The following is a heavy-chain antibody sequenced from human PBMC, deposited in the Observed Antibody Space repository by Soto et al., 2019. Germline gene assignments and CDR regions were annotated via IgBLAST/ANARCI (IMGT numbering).Heavy chain of an antibody. V-gene: IGHV4-30-4*01. CDR1: GVSVSRDYQ. Sequence: TLYLTCTVPGVSVSRDYQWIWIRQPPGKGLEWIGHISYSGSPYYHPSLRSRLSISVDTSKNQFSLKVKSVTAADTAVYYCARAWDFWGQGTLVTVS. D-gene: IGHD1-26*01. CDR3: ARAWDF. J-gene: IGHJ1*01. CDR2: ISYSGSP.